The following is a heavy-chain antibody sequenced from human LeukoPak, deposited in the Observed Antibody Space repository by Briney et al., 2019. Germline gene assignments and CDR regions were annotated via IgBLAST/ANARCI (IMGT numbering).Heavy chain of an antibody. CDR1: GGSISSSSSYY. J-gene: IGHJ4*02. V-gene: IGHV4-39*07. CDR2: INHSGST. D-gene: IGHD3-3*01. Sequence: SETLSLTCTVSGGSISSSSSYYWGWIRQPPGKGLEWIGEINHSGSTNCNPSLKSRVTISVDTSKNQFSLKLSSVTAADTAVYYCARVIGDSGDYVDYWGQGTLVTVSS. CDR3: ARVIGDSGDYVDY.